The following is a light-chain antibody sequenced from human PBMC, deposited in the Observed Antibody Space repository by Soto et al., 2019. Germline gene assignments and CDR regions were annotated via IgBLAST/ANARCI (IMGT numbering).Light chain of an antibody. J-gene: IGKJ1*01. V-gene: IGKV3-20*01. CDR3: HQYGSSGT. CDR2: GAS. Sequence: IGLTQSTGTLSLSPGERATLSCRASQSVSNNYLAWYQQKPGQAPRLLIYGASNRATGIPDRFSGSGSGTDFSLTISRLEPDDFAVYYCHQYGSSGTFGQGTKVDIK. CDR1: QSVSNNY.